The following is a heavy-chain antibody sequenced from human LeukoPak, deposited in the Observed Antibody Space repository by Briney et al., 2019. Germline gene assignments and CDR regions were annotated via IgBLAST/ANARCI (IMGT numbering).Heavy chain of an antibody. CDR1: VSTLTALS. CDR2: FDPEDGET. V-gene: IGHV1-24*01. J-gene: IGHJ4*02. D-gene: IGHD3-16*02. Sequence: ASVKPSCKLSVSTLTALSMLWVRRSPGNRLRCLGGFDPEDGETIYAQKFQGRVTMTEDTSTDTAYVELSSLRSEDTAVYCCATDGGDYVWGSYRSQYYFDYWGQGTLVTVSS. CDR3: ATDGGDYVWGSYRSQYYFDY.